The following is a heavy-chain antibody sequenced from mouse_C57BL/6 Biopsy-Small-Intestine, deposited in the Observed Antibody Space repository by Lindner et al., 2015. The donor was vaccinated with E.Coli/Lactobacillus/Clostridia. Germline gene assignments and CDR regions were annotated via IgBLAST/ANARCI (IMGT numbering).Heavy chain of an antibody. CDR3: ARDYYDSNENGAFDI. CDR2: INPNNGGT. V-gene: IGHV1-19*01. Sequence: SVKVSCKTSGYTFTGHYMHWVRQAPGQGLEWMGWINPNNGGTSYKQKFQGRVTMTRDTSISTFYMEVNRLTSDDTAAYYCARDYYDSNENGAFDIWGQGTLVTVSS. CDR1: GYTFTGHY. D-gene: IGHD1-1*01. J-gene: IGHJ3*01.